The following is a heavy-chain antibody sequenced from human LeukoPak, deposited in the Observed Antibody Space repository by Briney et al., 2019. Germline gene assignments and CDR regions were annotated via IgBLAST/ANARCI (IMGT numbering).Heavy chain of an antibody. CDR1: GGSISSYY. CDR3: ARDETVTTFRGRYYYFGY. Sequence: SETLSLTCTVSGGSISSYYWSWIRQPAGKGLEWIGRIYTSGSTNYNPSLKSRVTMSVDTSKNQFSLKLSSVTAADTAVYYCARDETVTTFRGRYYYFGYWGQGTLVTVSS. J-gene: IGHJ4*02. CDR2: IYTSGST. V-gene: IGHV4-4*07. D-gene: IGHD4-17*01.